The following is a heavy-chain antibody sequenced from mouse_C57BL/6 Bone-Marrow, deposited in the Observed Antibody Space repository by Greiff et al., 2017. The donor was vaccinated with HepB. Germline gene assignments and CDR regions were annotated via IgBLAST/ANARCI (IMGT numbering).Heavy chain of an antibody. CDR1: GYTFTSYW. J-gene: IGHJ4*01. V-gene: IGHV1-55*01. CDR2: IYPGSGST. Sequence: QVQLQQPGAALVKPGASVKMSCKASGYTFTSYWITWVKQRPGQGLEWIGDIYPGSGSTNYNEKFKSKATLTVDTSSSTAYMQLSSLTSEDSAVYYCARNYGSSYGVDYWGQGTSVTVSS. D-gene: IGHD1-1*01. CDR3: ARNYGSSYGVDY.